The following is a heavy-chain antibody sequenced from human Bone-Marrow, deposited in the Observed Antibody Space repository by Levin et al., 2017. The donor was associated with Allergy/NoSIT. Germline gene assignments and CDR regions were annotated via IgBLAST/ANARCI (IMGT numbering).Heavy chain of an antibody. V-gene: IGHV4-30-4*01. CDR3: ARAPLYYYDSGNYYSAEYFQD. J-gene: IGHJ1*01. D-gene: IGHD3-22*01. CDR1: GGSIDNGDYY. CDR2: IYSSGSA. Sequence: KTSETLSLTCTVSGGSIDNGDYYWTWLRQPPGKGLEWIGYIYSSGSAYYSPSLNSRVTISIDTSNNHFSLQVNSVTAADAAVYYCARAPLYYYDSGNYYSAEYFQDWGQGTLVTVPS.